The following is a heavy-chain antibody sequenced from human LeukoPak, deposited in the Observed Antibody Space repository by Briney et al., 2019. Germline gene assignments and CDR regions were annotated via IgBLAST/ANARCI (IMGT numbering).Heavy chain of an antibody. J-gene: IGHJ4*02. CDR2: ISGSGGGT. V-gene: IGHV3-23*01. Sequence: GGSLRLSCAGSGFSFSSYAMSWVRQAPGKGLEWVSGISGSGGGTAYEDSVKGRFTISRDNSKNTLFLHMNSLRAEDTAVYFCATKGRNYDFWSGSSNFDYWGQGILVTVSS. D-gene: IGHD3-3*01. CDR3: ATKGRNYDFWSGSSNFDY. CDR1: GFSFSSYA.